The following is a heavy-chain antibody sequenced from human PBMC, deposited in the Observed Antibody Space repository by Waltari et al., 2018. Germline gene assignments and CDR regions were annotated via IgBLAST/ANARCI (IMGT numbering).Heavy chain of an antibody. Sequence: QITLKESGPTLVKPTQTLTLTCTFSGFSPSTSGVGVGWSRLPPGKALEWLALIYWDDDKRYSPTLKSRLTITKDTSKNQVVLTMTNMDPVDTATYYCAHSKGGSYFRYNWFDPWGQGTLVTVSS. CDR2: IYWDDDK. CDR3: AHSKGGSYFRYNWFDP. D-gene: IGHD1-26*01. V-gene: IGHV2-5*02. J-gene: IGHJ5*02. CDR1: GFSPSTSGVG.